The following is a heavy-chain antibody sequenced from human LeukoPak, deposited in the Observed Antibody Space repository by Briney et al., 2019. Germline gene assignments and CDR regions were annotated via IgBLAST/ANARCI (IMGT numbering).Heavy chain of an antibody. D-gene: IGHD2/OR15-2a*01. CDR3: ARLRITRACDI. CDR1: GFTFSNFA. J-gene: IGHJ3*02. Sequence: PGRSLRLSCAATGFTFSNFAMHWVRQAPGKGLEWVAVVSYDGSYKYYADSVKGRFTISRDNAKNSLFLQMNSLRAEDSAVYYCARLRITRACDIWGQGTMVTVSS. CDR2: VSYDGSYK. V-gene: IGHV3-30*04.